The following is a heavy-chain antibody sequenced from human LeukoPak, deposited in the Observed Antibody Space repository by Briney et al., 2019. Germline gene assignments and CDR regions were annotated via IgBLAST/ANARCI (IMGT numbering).Heavy chain of an antibody. Sequence: GGSLRLSCAASGFTVSSNYMSWVRQAPGKGLEWVSVIYSGGSTYYADSVKGRFTISRDNSKNTLYLQMNSLRAEDTAVYYCARGHHYDFYFNYFDYWGQGTLVTVSS. CDR2: IYSGGST. V-gene: IGHV3-66*01. J-gene: IGHJ4*02. CDR1: GFTVSSNY. CDR3: ARGHHYDFYFNYFDY. D-gene: IGHD3-3*01.